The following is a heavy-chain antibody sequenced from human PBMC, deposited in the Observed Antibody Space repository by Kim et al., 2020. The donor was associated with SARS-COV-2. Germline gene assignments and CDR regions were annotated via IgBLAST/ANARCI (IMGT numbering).Heavy chain of an antibody. D-gene: IGHD3-16*01. V-gene: IGHV3-7*01. CDR3: ARPYRGGSFDI. J-gene: IGHJ3*02. CDR1: GFIFSSYW. CDR2: IKQDASVI. Sequence: GGSLRLSCAASGFIFSSYWMSWVRQAPGKGLEWVASIKQDASVISYVDSVRGRFTISRDNAKNSLSLQMDSLRAEDTALYFCARPYRGGSFDIWGQGTMVTVSS.